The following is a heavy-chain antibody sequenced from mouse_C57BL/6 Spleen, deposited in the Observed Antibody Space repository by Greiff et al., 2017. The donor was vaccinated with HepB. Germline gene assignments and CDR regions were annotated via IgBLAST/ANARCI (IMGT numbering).Heavy chain of an antibody. CDR2: INPNNGGT. D-gene: IGHD2-3*01. CDR1: GYTFTDYN. CDR3: AIDGYYGGFAY. V-gene: IGHV1-22*01. J-gene: IGHJ3*01. Sequence: EVQLQQSGPELVKPGASVKMSCKASGYTFTDYNMHWVKQSHGKSLEWIGYINPNNGGTSYNQKFKGKATLTVNKSSSTAYMELRSLTSEDSAVYYCAIDGYYGGFAYWGQGTLVTVSA.